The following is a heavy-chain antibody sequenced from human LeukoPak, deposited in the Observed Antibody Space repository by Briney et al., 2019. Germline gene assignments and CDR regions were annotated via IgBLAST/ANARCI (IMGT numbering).Heavy chain of an antibody. D-gene: IGHD3-22*01. J-gene: IGHJ4*02. V-gene: IGHV3-21*01. CDR2: ISSSSSYI. CDR1: GFTFSSYG. CDR3: ARSYDSSADFDY. Sequence: GGSLRLSCAASGFTFSSYGMHWVRQAPGKGLEWVSSISSSSSYIYYADSVKGRFTISRDNAKNSLYLQMNSLRAEDTAVYYCARSYDSSADFDYWGQGTLVTVSS.